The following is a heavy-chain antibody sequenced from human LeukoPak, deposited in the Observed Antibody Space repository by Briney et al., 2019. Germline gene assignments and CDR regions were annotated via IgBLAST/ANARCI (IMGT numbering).Heavy chain of an antibody. CDR3: AKGFYGSTTYYGMDV. Sequence: PGGSLRLFCAASGLTFDDYAMHWVRQPPGKGLEWVSGISWNSGSIDYADSVEGRFTISRDNARNSLYLQMNSLRAEDTALYYCAKGFYGSTTYYGMDVWGQGTTVTVSS. CDR1: GLTFDDYA. CDR2: ISWNSGSI. D-gene: IGHD6-13*01. V-gene: IGHV3-9*01. J-gene: IGHJ6*02.